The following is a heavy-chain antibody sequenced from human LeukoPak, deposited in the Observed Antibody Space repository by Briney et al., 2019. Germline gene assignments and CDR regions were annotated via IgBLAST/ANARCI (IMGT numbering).Heavy chain of an antibody. D-gene: IGHD5-24*01. CDR1: GGSVNGGTYY. CDR3: ARGGRWLQFNY. Sequence: SSETLSLTCTVSGGSVNGGTYYWSWIRQPPGKGLEWIGYISYSGSTNYNPSLKSRVTISVDTSKNQFSLKLSSVTAADTAVYYCARGGRWLQFNYWGQGTLVTVSS. V-gene: IGHV4-61*01. J-gene: IGHJ4*02. CDR2: ISYSGST.